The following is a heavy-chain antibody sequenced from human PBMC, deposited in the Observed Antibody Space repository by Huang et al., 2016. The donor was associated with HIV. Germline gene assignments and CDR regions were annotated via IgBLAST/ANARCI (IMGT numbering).Heavy chain of an antibody. J-gene: IGHJ5*02. CDR3: ASASIAARRWFDP. D-gene: IGHD6-6*01. CDR1: GGSMSIYY. Sequence: QVQLQESGPGLVKPSETLSLTCTVSGGSMSIYYWRWIRKPTGKGLEWIVYIYYSESTNDNPNLKIRVTISVDTSKNQFALRLSSVTAADTAVYYCASASIAARRWFDPWGQGSLVTVSS. CDR2: IYYSEST. V-gene: IGHV4-59*01.